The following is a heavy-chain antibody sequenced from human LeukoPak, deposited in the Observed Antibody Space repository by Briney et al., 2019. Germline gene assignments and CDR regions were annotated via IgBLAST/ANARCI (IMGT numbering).Heavy chain of an antibody. CDR2: IYTSGST. D-gene: IGHD3-3*01. J-gene: IGHJ4*02. CDR1: DGSISSYY. CDR3: ARSPLEYDFWSGRHYYFDY. V-gene: IGHV4-4*07. Sequence: PSETLSLTCTVSDGSISSYYWSWIRQPAGKGLEWIGRIYTSGSTNYNPSLKSRVTMSVDTSKNQFSLKLSSVTAADTAVYYCARSPLEYDFWSGRHYYFDYWGQGTLVTVSS.